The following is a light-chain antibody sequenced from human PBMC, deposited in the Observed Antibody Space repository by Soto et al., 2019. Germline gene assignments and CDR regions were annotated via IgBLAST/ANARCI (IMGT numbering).Light chain of an antibody. V-gene: IGLV2-8*01. Sequence: QSVLNQPPSASGSPGQSVTISCPGSSKDVGAYNYVSWYQQHPGKAPKLIIYEVTKRPSGVPDRFSGSKSGNTASLTVSGLQADDEADYFCGSDAGSDNYLFGTGTKVTVL. CDR3: GSDAGSDNYL. CDR1: SKDVGAYNY. CDR2: EVT. J-gene: IGLJ1*01.